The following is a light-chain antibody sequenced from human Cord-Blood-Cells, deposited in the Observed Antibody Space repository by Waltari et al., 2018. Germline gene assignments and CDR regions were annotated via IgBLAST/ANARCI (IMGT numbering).Light chain of an antibody. CDR3: QQSYSTPPT. CDR2: AAS. Sequence: DIQMTQSPSSLSASVGDRVTTTCRASQSISSYLNWYQQKPRKAPKLLIYAASSLQSGVPSRFSGSGSGTDFTLTISSLQPEDFATYYCQQSYSTPPTFGQGTRLEIK. V-gene: IGKV1-39*01. CDR1: QSISSY. J-gene: IGKJ5*01.